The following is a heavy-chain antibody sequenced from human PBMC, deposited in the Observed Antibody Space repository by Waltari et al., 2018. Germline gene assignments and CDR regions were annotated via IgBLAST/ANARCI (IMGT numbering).Heavy chain of an antibody. CDR2: IRSKAYGGTT. J-gene: IGHJ6*03. CDR3: TRAPRTIAYYYYYYMDV. V-gene: IGHV3-49*04. Sequence: EVQLVESGGGLVQPGRSLRLSCTASGFTFGDYAMSWVRQAPGKGLEWVGFIRSKAYGGTTEYAASVKGRFTISRDDSKSIAYLQMSSLKTEDTAVYYCTRAPRTIAYYYYYYMDVWGKGTTVTVSS. D-gene: IGHD1-1*01. CDR1: GFTFGDYA.